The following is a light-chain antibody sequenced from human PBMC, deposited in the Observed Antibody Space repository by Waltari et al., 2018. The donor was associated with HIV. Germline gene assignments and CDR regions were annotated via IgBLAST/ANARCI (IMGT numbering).Light chain of an antibody. CDR1: NIATYT. CDR2: GNS. V-gene: IGLV3-21*02. CDR3: QVWDATGDHPGV. Sequence: SYVLTQPPSVSVAPGQTAMIICGGDNIATYTVHWYQQRPGQAPLLGISGNSDRPSGIPERFSGSISGNTATLTSSRVEVGDEAGYFCQVWDATGDHPGVFGGGTKLTVL. J-gene: IGLJ3*02.